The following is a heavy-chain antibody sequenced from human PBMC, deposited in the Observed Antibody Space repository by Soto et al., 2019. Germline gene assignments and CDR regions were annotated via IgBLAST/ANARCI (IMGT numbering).Heavy chain of an antibody. J-gene: IGHJ4*02. V-gene: IGHV4-59*01. CDR2: IYYSGST. Sequence: PSETLSLTCTVSGGSISSYYWSWIRQPPGKGLGWIGYIYYSGSTNYNPSLKSRVTISVDTSKNQFSLKLSSVTAADTAVYYCARDLGYGDYVGAYDYWGQGTLVTVSS. D-gene: IGHD4-17*01. CDR1: GGSISSYY. CDR3: ARDLGYGDYVGAYDY.